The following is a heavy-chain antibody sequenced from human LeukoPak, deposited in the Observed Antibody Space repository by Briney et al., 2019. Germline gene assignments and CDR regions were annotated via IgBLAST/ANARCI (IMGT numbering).Heavy chain of an antibody. CDR3: ARDLSSKYYYYGMDV. J-gene: IGHJ6*02. CDR1: GGSFSGYY. D-gene: IGHD4-11*01. CDR2: INHSGST. Sequence: PSETLSLTCAVYGGSFSGYYWSWIRQPPGKGLEWIGEINHSGSTNYNPSLKSRVTISVDTSKNQFSLKLSSVTAADTAVYYCARDLSSKYYYYGMDVWGQGTTVTVSS. V-gene: IGHV4-34*01.